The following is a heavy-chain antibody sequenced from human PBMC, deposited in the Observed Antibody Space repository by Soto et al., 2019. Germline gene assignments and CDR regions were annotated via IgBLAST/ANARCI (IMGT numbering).Heavy chain of an antibody. D-gene: IGHD6-19*01. J-gene: IGHJ4*02. CDR1: GFTFSSYA. V-gene: IGHV3-23*01. Sequence: AGGSLRLSCAASGFTFSSYAMSWVRQAPGKGLEWVSAISGSGGSTYYADSVKGRFTISRDNSKNTLYLQMNSLRAEDTAVYYCAKSGDSSGWYEYPTNRAQGTLVTVSS. CDR2: ISGSGGST. CDR3: AKSGDSSGWYEYPTN.